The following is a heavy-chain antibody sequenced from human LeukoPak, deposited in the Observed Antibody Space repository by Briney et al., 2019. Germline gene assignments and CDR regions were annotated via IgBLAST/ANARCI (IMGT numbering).Heavy chain of an antibody. V-gene: IGHV3-30*18. CDR1: GFTFSSYG. CDR3: AKLGVDFDY. Sequence: PGGSLRLSCAASGFTFSSYGMHWVRQAPGKGLEWVAVISYDGSNKYYADSVKGRFTISRDNSKNTLYLQMNSLRAEDTAVYYCAKLGVDFDYWGQGTLVTVSS. CDR2: ISYDGSNK. D-gene: IGHD3-16*01. J-gene: IGHJ4*02.